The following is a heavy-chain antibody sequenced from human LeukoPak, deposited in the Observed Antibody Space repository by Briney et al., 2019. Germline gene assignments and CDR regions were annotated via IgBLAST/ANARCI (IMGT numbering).Heavy chain of an antibody. CDR3: AKGRIEGSSGWSWYFDL. D-gene: IGHD6-19*01. V-gene: IGHV3-23*01. J-gene: IGHJ2*01. CDR1: GFTFSSYA. Sequence: GPLRLSCAASGFTFSSYAMSWVRQAPGKGLEWVSAISGSGGSTYYADSVKGRFTISRDNSKNTLYLQMNSLRAEDTAVYYCAKGRIEGSSGWSWYFDLWGRGTLVTVSS. CDR2: ISGSGGST.